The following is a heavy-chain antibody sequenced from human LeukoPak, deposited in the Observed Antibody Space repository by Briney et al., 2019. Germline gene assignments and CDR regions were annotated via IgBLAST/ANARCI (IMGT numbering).Heavy chain of an antibody. Sequence: SETLSLTCAVYGGSFSGYYWSWIRQPPGRGLEWIGEINHSGSTNYNPSLKSRVTISVDTSKNQFSLKLSSVTAADTAVYYCARGSEIAAAGTGYYFDYWGQGTLVTVSS. CDR3: ARGSEIAAAGTGYYFDY. CDR2: INHSGST. CDR1: GGSFSGYY. J-gene: IGHJ4*02. V-gene: IGHV4-34*01. D-gene: IGHD6-13*01.